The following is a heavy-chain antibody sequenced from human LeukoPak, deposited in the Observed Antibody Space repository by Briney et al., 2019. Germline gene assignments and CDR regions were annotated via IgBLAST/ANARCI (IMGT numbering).Heavy chain of an antibody. CDR2: IYSGGST. V-gene: IGHV3-66*01. D-gene: IGHD2-15*01. CDR3: ARVHCSGGSCYSGHFDY. J-gene: IGHJ4*02. Sequence: GGSLRLSCAASGFTVSSSYMSWVRQSPGKGLEWVSVIYSGGSTYYADSVKGRFTISRDNSKNTLYLQMNSLRAEDTAVYYCARVHCSGGSCYSGHFDYWGQGTLVTVSS. CDR1: GFTVSSSY.